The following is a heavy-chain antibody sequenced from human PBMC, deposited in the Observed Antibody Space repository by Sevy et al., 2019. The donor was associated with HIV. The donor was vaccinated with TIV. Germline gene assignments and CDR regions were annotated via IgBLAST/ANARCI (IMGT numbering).Heavy chain of an antibody. CDR2: ISGSGRIT. Sequence: GGSLRLSCAASGFTFSSYAMSWVRQAPGKGLEWVSAISGSGRITYYADSVKGRFTISRDNSKNTLYLQMNSLRAEDPAAYYCAKEGQGEYYDSSGSFDYWGQGTLVTVSS. CDR3: AKEGQGEYYDSSGSFDY. V-gene: IGHV3-23*01. J-gene: IGHJ4*02. CDR1: GFTFSSYA. D-gene: IGHD3-22*01.